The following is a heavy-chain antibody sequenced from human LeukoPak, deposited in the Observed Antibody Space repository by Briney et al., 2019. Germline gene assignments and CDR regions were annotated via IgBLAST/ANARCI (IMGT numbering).Heavy chain of an antibody. J-gene: IGHJ5*02. D-gene: IGHD3-10*01. CDR1: GFTVSTNY. CDR2: IQTGAGI. CDR3: ARVDGYHGSGSWFDP. V-gene: IGHV3-66*01. Sequence: PGGSLRLSCVASGFTVSTNYMSWVRQAPGKGLEWVSVIQTGAGIFHADSVRGRFTISRDNSKNTVYLQMNSLRAEDTAVYYCARVDGYHGSGSWFDPWGQGTLVTVSS.